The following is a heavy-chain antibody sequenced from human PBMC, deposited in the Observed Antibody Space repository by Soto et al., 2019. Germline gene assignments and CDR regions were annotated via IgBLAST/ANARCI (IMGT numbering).Heavy chain of an antibody. CDR3: ARELEGGVFDI. D-gene: IGHD2-8*02. Sequence: GPGPDGASETLSLTCTVSGGPVRDAYSYWTWIRQPPGKGLEWMGYLSYTGSTYYNPSLRNRATISVDESSNHLSLRLSSVTAADTAVYYCARELEGGVFDIWGRGTLVTVSS. CDR1: GGPVRDAYSY. CDR2: LSYTGST. V-gene: IGHV4-30-4*01. J-gene: IGHJ3*02.